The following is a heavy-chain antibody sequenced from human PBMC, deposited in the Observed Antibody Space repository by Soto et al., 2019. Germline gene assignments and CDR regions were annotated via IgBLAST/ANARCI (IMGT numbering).Heavy chain of an antibody. V-gene: IGHV1-18*01. J-gene: IGHJ5*02. CDR3: ARVVGALGHWFDP. CDR2: ISTYNGYT. CDR1: GYTISRYG. Sequence: ASVKVSCKSSGYTISRYGIGCVRQAPGQGLDWMGWISTYNGYTEYAQKLQGRVTMTTDTSTSTAYMELRSLRSDDTAVYYCARVVGALGHWFDPWGQGTLVTVSS. D-gene: IGHD1-26*01.